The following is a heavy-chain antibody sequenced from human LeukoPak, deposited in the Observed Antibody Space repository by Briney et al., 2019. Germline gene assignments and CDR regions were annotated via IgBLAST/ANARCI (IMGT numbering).Heavy chain of an antibody. Sequence: ASVKVSCKASGYTFTSYYMHWVRQAPGQGLEWMGWISAYNGNTNYAQKLQGRVTMTTDTSTSTAYMELRSLRSDDTAVYCCARGDYYGSGTYYKKTVDYWGQGTLVTVSS. D-gene: IGHD3-10*01. CDR1: GYTFTSYY. V-gene: IGHV1-18*04. CDR3: ARGDYYGSGTYYKKTVDY. CDR2: ISAYNGNT. J-gene: IGHJ4*02.